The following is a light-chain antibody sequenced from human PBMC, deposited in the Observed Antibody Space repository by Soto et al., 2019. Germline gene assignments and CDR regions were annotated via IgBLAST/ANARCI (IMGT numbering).Light chain of an antibody. CDR2: EVN. V-gene: IGLV2-23*02. J-gene: IGLJ1*01. CDR1: SSDVGSYNL. Sequence: QSVLTQPASVSGSPGQSITISCTGTSSDVGSYNLVSWYQHHPDEAPKLIIYEVNKRPSGVSNRFSGSKSGNTASLTISGLQAEDDADYYCCSYAGSSSFYVFGSGTKVTVL. CDR3: CSYAGSSSFYV.